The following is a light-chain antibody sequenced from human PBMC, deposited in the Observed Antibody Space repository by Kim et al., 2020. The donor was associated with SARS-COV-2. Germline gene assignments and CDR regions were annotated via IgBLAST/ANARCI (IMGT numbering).Light chain of an antibody. V-gene: IGKV2-30*01. CDR2: EVS. J-gene: IGKJ2*03. Sequence: GQPASISCRSRQSLLYWDGRTYLNWFHQRPGQSPRRLIYEVSNRDFGVPDRFSGSGSGTDFTLEISRVEAEDVGVYYCMQGTHWYSFGQGTKLEI. CDR3: MQGTHWYS. CDR1: QSLLYWDGRTY.